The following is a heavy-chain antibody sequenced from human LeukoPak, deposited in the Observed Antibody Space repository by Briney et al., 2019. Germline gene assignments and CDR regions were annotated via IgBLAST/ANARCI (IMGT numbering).Heavy chain of an antibody. V-gene: IGHV3-74*01. CDR3: AREDCTIGAVWFSLLDH. CDR1: GLTFSSDW. Sequence: GRSLRLSCAASGLTFSSDWMHWVRQVPGKGLVWVPRINSDASTINYADSVKGRFTISRDNAKNTLYLQMNNLRAEDTAVYYCAREDCTIGAVWFSLLDHWGRGTLVTVSS. J-gene: IGHJ4*02. CDR2: INSDASTI. D-gene: IGHD2-8*01.